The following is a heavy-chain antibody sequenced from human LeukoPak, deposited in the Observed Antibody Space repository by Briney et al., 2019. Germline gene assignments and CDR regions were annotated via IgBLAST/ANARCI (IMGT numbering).Heavy chain of an antibody. CDR3: ARLPFLWFGEPMRGYFDH. D-gene: IGHD3-10*01. CDR1: GGSISSSNYY. Sequence: PSETLSLTCTVSGGSISSSNYYWGWIRQPPGKGLEWIGSIFYNGSTSHNPSLKSRVTISVDTSKNQFSLKLSSVTAADTAVYYCARLPFLWFGEPMRGYFDHWGQGTLVTVSS. CDR2: IFYNGST. V-gene: IGHV4-39*01. J-gene: IGHJ4*02.